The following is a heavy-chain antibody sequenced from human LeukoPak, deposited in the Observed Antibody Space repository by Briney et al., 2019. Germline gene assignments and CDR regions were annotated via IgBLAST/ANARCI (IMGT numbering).Heavy chain of an antibody. Sequence: GGSLRLSCAASGFTFSNYAMSWVRHAPGKGLEWVSSISASGTTTYYADSVKGRFTISRDNSKNTLFLQMISLRADDTAVYYCATIALAGNGDYWGQGTLVTVSS. CDR2: ISASGTTT. V-gene: IGHV3-23*01. D-gene: IGHD6-19*01. CDR1: GFTFSNYA. J-gene: IGHJ4*02. CDR3: ATIALAGNGDY.